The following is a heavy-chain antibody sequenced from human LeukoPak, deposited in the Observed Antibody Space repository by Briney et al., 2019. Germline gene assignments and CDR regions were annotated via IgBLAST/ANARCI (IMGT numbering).Heavy chain of an antibody. CDR3: ARDRSDSSGWYYFDY. V-gene: IGHV4-59*01. J-gene: IGHJ4*02. CDR1: GGSISSYY. CDR2: IYYSGST. D-gene: IGHD6-19*01. Sequence: SETLSLTCTVSGGSISSYYWSWIRQPPGKGLEWIGYIYYSGSTNYNPSLKSRVTISVDTSKNQFSLKPNSVTAADTAVYYCARDRSDSSGWYYFDYWGQGTLVTVSS.